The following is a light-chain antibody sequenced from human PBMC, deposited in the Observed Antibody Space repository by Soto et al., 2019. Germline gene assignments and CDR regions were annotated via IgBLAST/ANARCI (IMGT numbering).Light chain of an antibody. CDR1: RSNIGAGYD. CDR3: QSYDSSQSGLTV. Sequence: QSVLTQPPSVSGAPGQRVTISCTGSRSNIGAGYDVHWYQQLPGTAPKLLIYGNNNRPSGVPDRFSGSKSGTSASLAITGFQAGDESDYYCQSYDSSQSGLTVFGTGTNVAVL. J-gene: IGLJ1*01. CDR2: GNN. V-gene: IGLV1-40*01.